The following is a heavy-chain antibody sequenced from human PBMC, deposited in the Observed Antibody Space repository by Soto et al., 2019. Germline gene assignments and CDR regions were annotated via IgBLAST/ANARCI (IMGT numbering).Heavy chain of an antibody. CDR1: GGSISSYY. Sequence: QVQLQESGPGLVKPSETLSLTCTVSGGSISSYYWSWIRQPPGKGLEWIGYIYYSGSTNYNPSLKSRVTISVDTSKNQFSLKLSSVTAADTAVYYRARSHRRYCSGGSCYSYYYYYMDVWGKGTTVTVSS. V-gene: IGHV4-59*01. CDR2: IYYSGST. CDR3: ARSHRRYCSGGSCYSYYYYYMDV. D-gene: IGHD2-15*01. J-gene: IGHJ6*03.